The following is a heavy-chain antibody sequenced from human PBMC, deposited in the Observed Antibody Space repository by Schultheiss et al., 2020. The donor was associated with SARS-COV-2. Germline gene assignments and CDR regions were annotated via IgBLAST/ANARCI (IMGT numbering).Heavy chain of an antibody. CDR2: LYYSGST. Sequence: SETLSLTCTVSGGSISGSYWTWVRQPPGMGLEWIGYLYYSGSTTYNPSLKSRVTISVDTSKNQFSLKLRSVTAADTAVYYCARDSSYYGMDVWGQGTTVTVSS. J-gene: IGHJ6*02. CDR3: ARDSSYYGMDV. V-gene: IGHV4-59*01. CDR1: GGSISGSY.